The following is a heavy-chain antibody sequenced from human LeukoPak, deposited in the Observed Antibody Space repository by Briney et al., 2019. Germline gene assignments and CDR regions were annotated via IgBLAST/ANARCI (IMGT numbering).Heavy chain of an antibody. CDR3: ARGEAVAGISY. CDR1: GGSFSGYY. J-gene: IGHJ4*02. Sequence: PSETLSLTCAAYGGSFSGYYWSWIRQPPGKGLEWIGEINHSGSTNYNPSLKSRVTISVDTSKNQFSLKLSSVTAADTAVYYCARGEAVAGISYWGQGTLVTVSS. CDR2: INHSGST. V-gene: IGHV4-34*01. D-gene: IGHD6-19*01.